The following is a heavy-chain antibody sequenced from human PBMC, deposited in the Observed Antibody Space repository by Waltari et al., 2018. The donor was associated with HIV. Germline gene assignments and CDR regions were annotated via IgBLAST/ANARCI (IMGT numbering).Heavy chain of an antibody. D-gene: IGHD1-26*01. V-gene: IGHV3-23*01. CDR1: GFTFSSCA. J-gene: IGHJ6*02. CDR3: AKDLLSWELPTNYHYYGMDV. CDR2: ISARGGGS. Sequence: EVQLLESGGGLVQPGGSLRLSCAASGFTFSSCAMAWVRQASGKGLEWVSLISARGGGSYYADSVKGRFTISRDNSKNTLYLHMNSLRVEDTAVYFCAKDLLSWELPTNYHYYGMDVWGQGTTVTVSS.